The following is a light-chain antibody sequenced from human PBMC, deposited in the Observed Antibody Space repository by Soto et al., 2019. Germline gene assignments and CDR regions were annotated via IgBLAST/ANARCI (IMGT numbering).Light chain of an antibody. CDR3: LQDYNYPRT. CDR1: EGIRND. Sequence: AIQMTQSPSSLSASVGDRVTITCRASEGIRNDLAWYQQKPGKAPKLLIYAASSLQRGVPSRFSGSGSGTDFTLTINSLQPEDFATYYCLQDYNYPRTFGQGTKVEIK. CDR2: AAS. J-gene: IGKJ1*01. V-gene: IGKV1-6*01.